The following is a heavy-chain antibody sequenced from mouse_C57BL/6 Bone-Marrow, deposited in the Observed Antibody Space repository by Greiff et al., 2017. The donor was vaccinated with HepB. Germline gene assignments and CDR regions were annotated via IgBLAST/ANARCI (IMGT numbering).Heavy chain of an antibody. CDR2: IYPGDGDT. CDR1: GYAFSSSW. CDR3: ARTVPSWFAY. D-gene: IGHD1-1*01. Sequence: QVQLKESGPELVKPGASVKISCKASGYAFSSSWMNWVKQRPGKGLEWIGRIYPGDGDTNYNGKFKGKATLTADKSSSTAYMQLSSLTSEDSAVYFCARTVPSWFAYWGQGTLVTVSA. V-gene: IGHV1-82*01. J-gene: IGHJ3*01.